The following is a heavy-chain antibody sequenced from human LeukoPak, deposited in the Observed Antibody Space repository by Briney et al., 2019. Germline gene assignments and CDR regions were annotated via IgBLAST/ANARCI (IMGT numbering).Heavy chain of an antibody. CDR2: IYITGST. J-gene: IGHJ4*02. CDR3: ARKGTVSGLDY. Sequence: SETLSLTCSVSGDSIRSGSFHWNWIRQPAGKGLEWIGRIYITGSTDYNPSLKSRVTMSVDTSNNQFSLKLTSVTAADTAVHFCARKGTVSGLDYWGQGTLVTVSS. CDR1: GDSIRSGSFH. V-gene: IGHV4-61*02. D-gene: IGHD6-19*01.